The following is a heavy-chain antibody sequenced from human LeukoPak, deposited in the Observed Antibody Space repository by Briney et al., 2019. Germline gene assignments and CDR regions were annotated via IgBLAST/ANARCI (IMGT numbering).Heavy chain of an antibody. CDR3: ARDRPNWSPFGVVDYYYYGMDV. D-gene: IGHD3-3*01. V-gene: IGHV3-7*01. Sequence: GGSLRLSCAASGFPFSRYWLSWVRQAPGKGLEWVANIKQDGSEKYYVDSVKGRFTISRDNAKNSLYLQMNSLRVEDTAVYYCARDRPNWSPFGVVDYYYYGMDVRGQGTTVTVSS. CDR1: GFPFSRYW. J-gene: IGHJ6*02. CDR2: IKQDGSEK.